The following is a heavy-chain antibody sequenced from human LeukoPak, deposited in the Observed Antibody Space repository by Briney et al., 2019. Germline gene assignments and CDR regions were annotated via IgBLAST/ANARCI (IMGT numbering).Heavy chain of an antibody. D-gene: IGHD3/OR15-3a*01. V-gene: IGHV3-7*03. Sequence: PGGSLRLSCAASGFTFRNTWMNWVRQAPGQGLEWVANIKQDGSETFYSAAVKGRFTISRDNAKNSLYLQMNTLTAEDTALYSCATSYDMGWLIGYWGQGTLVPVSS. CDR1: GFTFRNTW. CDR3: ATSYDMGWLIGY. CDR2: IKQDGSET. J-gene: IGHJ4*02.